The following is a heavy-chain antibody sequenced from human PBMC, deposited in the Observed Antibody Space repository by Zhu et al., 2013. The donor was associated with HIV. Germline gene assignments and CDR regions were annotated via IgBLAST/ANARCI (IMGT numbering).Heavy chain of an antibody. CDR1: GGSISSSNW. D-gene: IGHD6-25*01. CDR2: IYHSGST. CDR3: ARFLDVGGSSERLLLNWFDP. V-gene: IGHV4-4*02. Sequence: QVQLQESGPGLVKPSGTLSLTCAVSGGSISSSNWWSWVRQPPGKGLEWIGEIYHSGSTNYNPSLKSRVTISVDKSKNQFSLKLSSVTAADTAVYYCARFLDVGGSSERLLLNWFDPWGQGTLVTVSS. J-gene: IGHJ5*02.